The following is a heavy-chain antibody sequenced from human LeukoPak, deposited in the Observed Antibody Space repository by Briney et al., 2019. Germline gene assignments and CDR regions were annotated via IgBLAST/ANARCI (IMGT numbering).Heavy chain of an antibody. CDR1: GFAFNSYA. CDR3: AKAAGGSSGIFDY. D-gene: IGHD3-22*01. V-gene: IGHV3-23*01. J-gene: IGHJ4*02. Sequence: PGGSLRLSCAASGFAFNSYAINWVRQAPGRGLEWVSGISGSGTSTYYSDSVKGRFTISRDNSKNTVYLQMNSLRAEDTAVYYCAKAAGGSSGIFDYWGQGTLVTVSS. CDR2: ISGSGTST.